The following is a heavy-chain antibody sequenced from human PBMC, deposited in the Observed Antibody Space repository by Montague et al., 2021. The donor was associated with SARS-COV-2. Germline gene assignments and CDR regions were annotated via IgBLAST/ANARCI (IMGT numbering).Heavy chain of an antibody. Sequence: SETLSHTCTVSGGSISSSSYYWGWIRQPPGKGLEWIGSIYYSGSTYYNPSLKSRVTISVDTSKNQFSLKLSSVTAAVTAVYYCARLHCSSTSCYYLFFAETSHFDYWGQGTLVTVSS. CDR1: GGSISSSSYY. V-gene: IGHV4-39*01. J-gene: IGHJ4*02. CDR2: IYYSGST. D-gene: IGHD2-2*01. CDR3: ARLHCSSTSCYYLFFAETSHFDY.